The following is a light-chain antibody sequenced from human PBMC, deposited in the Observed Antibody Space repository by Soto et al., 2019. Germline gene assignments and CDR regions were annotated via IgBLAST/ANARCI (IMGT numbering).Light chain of an antibody. V-gene: IGKV1-16*02. Sequence: DIQMTQSPSSLSASVGDRVTITCRASQDISNYLAWFQQKPGKAPKSLIYAASRLQSGVSSKFSGSGSGTDFTLTISSLQPEDFATYYCQQYNSYPWTFGQGTKVEIK. CDR3: QQYNSYPWT. CDR2: AAS. CDR1: QDISNY. J-gene: IGKJ1*01.